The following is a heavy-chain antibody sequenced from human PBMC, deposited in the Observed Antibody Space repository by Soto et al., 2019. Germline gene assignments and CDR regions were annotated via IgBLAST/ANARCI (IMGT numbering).Heavy chain of an antibody. CDR1: GFIFSDYG. Sequence: QVHLVGSGGGVVQPGRSLRISCAASGFIFSDYGMHWVRQAPGKGLEWMAIISSDGSDKYYADSVKGRFTISRDNSKNSLYLHMNSLRTDDTAVYYCAKNQLPQSYYDLPWFDPWGQGTLVTVSS. D-gene: IGHD3-3*01. J-gene: IGHJ5*02. V-gene: IGHV3-30*18. CDR2: ISSDGSDK. CDR3: AKNQLPQSYYDLPWFDP.